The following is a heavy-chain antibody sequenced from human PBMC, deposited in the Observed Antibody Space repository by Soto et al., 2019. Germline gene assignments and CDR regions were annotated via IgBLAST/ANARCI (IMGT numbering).Heavy chain of an antibody. CDR3: ARGQQLVANWLDP. J-gene: IGHJ5*02. CDR1: GFPFSDSY. V-gene: IGHV3-11*01. Sequence: PGGSLRLSCAASGFPFSDSYMAWSRQAPGKGLEEIATISSTGNTPYYADPVKGRFTISRDNAQNSLYLEMNNLRAEDTAVYYCARGQQLVANWLDPWGQGILVTVSS. CDR2: ISSTGNTP. D-gene: IGHD6-6*01.